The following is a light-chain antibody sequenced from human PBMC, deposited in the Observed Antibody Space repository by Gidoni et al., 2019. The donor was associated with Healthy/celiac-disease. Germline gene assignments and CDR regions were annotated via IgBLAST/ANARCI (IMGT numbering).Light chain of an antibody. J-gene: IGLJ3*02. CDR2: GNS. Sequence: QSVLTHPPSVSGAPGQRVTISCTGSSSNIGAGYDVHWYQQLPGTAHKLLIYGNSNRPSGVPDRFSGSKSGTSASLAITGLQAEDEADYYCQPYDSSLTWSWVFGGGTKLTVL. CDR3: QPYDSSLTWSWV. V-gene: IGLV1-40*01. CDR1: SSNIGAGYD.